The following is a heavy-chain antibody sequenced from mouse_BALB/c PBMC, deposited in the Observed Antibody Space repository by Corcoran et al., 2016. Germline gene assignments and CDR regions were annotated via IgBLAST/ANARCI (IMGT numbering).Heavy chain of an antibody. V-gene: IGHV9-1*02. Sequence: QIQLVQSGPELKKPGETVKISCKSSGYAFTNFGLNWVKQAPGKDLKWMGWINTYTGEPTYADDFKGRFAFSLETSAITASLQSNNLKNEDMATYFGTDGSYYYAMDYWGQGTSVTVSS. CDR2: INTYTGEP. D-gene: IGHD2-3*01. CDR3: TDGSYYYAMDY. CDR1: GYAFTNFG. J-gene: IGHJ4*01.